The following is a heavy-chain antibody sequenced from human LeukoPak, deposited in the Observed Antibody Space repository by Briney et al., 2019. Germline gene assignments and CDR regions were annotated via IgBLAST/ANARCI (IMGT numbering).Heavy chain of an antibody. Sequence: GASVKVSCKGSGYTFTSYYIHWVQQAPGQGLEWLGIINPTGGGTSYAQKFQDRVTMTRDTSTSTVYMELSSLRSEDTAVYYCARGVSNSASGLPTRYFDYWGQGTLVTVSS. J-gene: IGHJ4*02. CDR2: INPTGGGT. CDR1: GYTFTSYY. CDR3: ARGVSNSASGLPTRYFDY. V-gene: IGHV1-46*01. D-gene: IGHD5-12*01.